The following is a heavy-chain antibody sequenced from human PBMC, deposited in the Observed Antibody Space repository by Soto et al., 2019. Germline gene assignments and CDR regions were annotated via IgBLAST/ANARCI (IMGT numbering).Heavy chain of an antibody. CDR3: ARPIGALSTTDFTY. V-gene: IGHV5-51*01. CDR1: GYHFTNYW. J-gene: IGHJ4*02. Sequence: GESLKISCKGSGYHFTNYWIGWVRQVPGKGLEWMGFIYPSDSDTRYSPSFQGQVTISTDKSISTAYLQWSSLKASDTAMYYCARPIGALSTTDFTYWGQRTLVTVSS. D-gene: IGHD3-22*01. CDR2: IYPSDSDT.